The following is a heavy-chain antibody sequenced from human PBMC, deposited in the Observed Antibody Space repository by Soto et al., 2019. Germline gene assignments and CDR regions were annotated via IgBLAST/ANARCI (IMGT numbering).Heavy chain of an antibody. V-gene: IGHV5-51*01. CDR1: GYSFSNYW. J-gene: IGHJ6*02. Sequence: GESLKISCKGSGYSFSNYWIGWVRQMSGKGLEWMAITFPGNSETRYSPSFQGHVTISVDRSVSTAYLQWSSLKASDTALYYCARSRYYDTTGYYPFYYYYYGMDVWGQGTTVTVSS. CDR2: TFPGNSET. CDR3: ARSRYYDTTGYYPFYYYYYGMDV. D-gene: IGHD3-22*01.